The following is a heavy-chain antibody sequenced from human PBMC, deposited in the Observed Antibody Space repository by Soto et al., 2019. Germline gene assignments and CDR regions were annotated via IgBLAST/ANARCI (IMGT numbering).Heavy chain of an antibody. D-gene: IGHD3-22*01. Sequence: GVSLRLSCAASGFTFSSYSMNWVRQAPGKGLEWVSSISSSSSYIYYADSVKGRFTISRDNAKNSLYLQMNSLRAEDTAVYYCARGPYDSSGYYQYYFDYWGQGTLVTVSS. V-gene: IGHV3-21*06. CDR2: ISSSSSYI. CDR3: ARGPYDSSGYYQYYFDY. CDR1: GFTFSSYS. J-gene: IGHJ4*02.